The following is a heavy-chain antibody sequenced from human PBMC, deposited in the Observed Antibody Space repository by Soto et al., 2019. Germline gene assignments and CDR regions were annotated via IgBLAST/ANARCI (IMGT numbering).Heavy chain of an antibody. V-gene: IGHV4-34*01. CDR3: ARSGVRGVTPYYFDY. CDR2: INHSGST. D-gene: IGHD3-10*01. J-gene: IGHJ4*02. Sequence: SETLSLTCAVYGGSFSGYYWSWIRQPPGKGLEWIGEINHSGSTNYNPSLKSRVTISVDTSKNQFSLKLSSVTAADTAVYYCARSGVRGVTPYYFDYWGQGTLVTVSS. CDR1: GGSFSGYY.